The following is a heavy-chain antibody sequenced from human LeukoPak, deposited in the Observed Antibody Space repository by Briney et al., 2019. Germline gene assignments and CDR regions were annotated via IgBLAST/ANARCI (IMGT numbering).Heavy chain of an antibody. CDR3: ARAETYYYDSSGYYGYFQH. CDR1: GYTFTSYG. Sequence: ASVEVSCKASGYTFTSYGISWVRQAPGQGLEWMGWISAYNGNTNYAQKLQGRVTMTTDTSTSTAYMELRSLRSDDTAVYYCARAETYYYDSSGYYGYFQHWGQGTLVTVSS. CDR2: ISAYNGNT. J-gene: IGHJ1*01. D-gene: IGHD3-22*01. V-gene: IGHV1-18*01.